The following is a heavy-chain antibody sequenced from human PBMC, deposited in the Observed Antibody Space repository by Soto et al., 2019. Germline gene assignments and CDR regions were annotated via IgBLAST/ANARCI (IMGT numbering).Heavy chain of an antibody. CDR3: AKRSSSSTFDY. J-gene: IGHJ4*02. V-gene: IGHV3-48*01. D-gene: IGHD6-6*01. CDR2: ITPTSRAI. Sequence: PGGSLRLSCEASGFPFSFYSMNWVRQAPGKGLEWIADITPTSRAINYADSVKGRFTISRDNSKNTLYLQMNSLRAEDTAVYYCAKRSSSSTFDYWGQGTLVTVSS. CDR1: GFPFSFYS.